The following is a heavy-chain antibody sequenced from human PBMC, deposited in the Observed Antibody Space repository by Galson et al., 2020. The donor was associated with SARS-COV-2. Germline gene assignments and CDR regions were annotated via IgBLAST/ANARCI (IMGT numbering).Heavy chain of an antibody. J-gene: IGHJ6*03. CDR1: GFTFSNAW. CDR2: IKSKTDGGTT. CDR3: TTWRPDSQQALGVANYYYYYYMDV. D-gene: IGHD3-16*01. Sequence: GGSLRLSCAASGFTFSNAWMSWVRQAPGKGLEWVGRIKSKTDGGTTDYAAPVKGRFTISRDDSKNTLYLQMNSLKTEDTAVYYCTTWRPDSQQALGVANYYYYYYMDVWGKGTTVTVS. V-gene: IGHV3-15*01.